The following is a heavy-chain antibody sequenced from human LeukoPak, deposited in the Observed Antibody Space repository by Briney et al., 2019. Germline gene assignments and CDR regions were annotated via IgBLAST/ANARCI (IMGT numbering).Heavy chain of an antibody. CDR1: GFTVSSNY. D-gene: IGHD1-26*01. CDR3: ARVGATWYFQH. Sequence: PGGSLRLSCAASGFTVSSNYMRCVRQAPGKGLEWVSYISSSSSDTNYGDSVRGRFTISRDNANKSQYLQMNSLRDEDTAVYYCARVGATWYFQHWGQGALVTVSS. J-gene: IGHJ1*01. V-gene: IGHV3-11*06. CDR2: ISSSSSDT.